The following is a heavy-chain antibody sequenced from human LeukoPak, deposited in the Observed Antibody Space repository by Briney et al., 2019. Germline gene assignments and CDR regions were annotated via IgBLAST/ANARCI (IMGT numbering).Heavy chain of an antibody. J-gene: IGHJ4*02. D-gene: IGHD2-21*02. V-gene: IGHV4-39*07. Sequence: SETLSLTCTVSGGSISSSSYYWGWIRQPPGKGLEWIGSIYYSGSTYYNPSLKSRVTISVDTSKNQFSLKLSSVTAADTAVYYCARGGDWLFDYWGQGILVTVSS. CDR2: IYYSGST. CDR1: GGSISSSSYY. CDR3: ARGGDWLFDY.